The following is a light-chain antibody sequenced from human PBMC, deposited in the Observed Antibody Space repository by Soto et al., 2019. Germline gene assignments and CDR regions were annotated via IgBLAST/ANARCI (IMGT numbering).Light chain of an antibody. V-gene: IGKV3-15*01. CDR1: QSVSSN. CDR3: QQYDNWPIT. J-gene: IGKJ5*01. Sequence: EILLTQSPATLSVSPGERATLSCRASQSVSSNLAWYQQKPGQAPRLLIFGASTRDTGIPARLSGSGSGTEFTLTISRLRSEDFEVYYCQQYDNWPITFGQGTRLEIK. CDR2: GAS.